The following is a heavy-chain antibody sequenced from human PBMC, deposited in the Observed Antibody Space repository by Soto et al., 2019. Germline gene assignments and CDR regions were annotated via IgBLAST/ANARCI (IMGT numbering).Heavy chain of an antibody. V-gene: IGHV1-18*01. CDR2: ISAYNGNT. D-gene: IGHD6-13*01. CDR3: ARDPRGRPGIAAAGTGWFDP. J-gene: IGHJ5*02. Sequence: GVSVKVSCKASGYTFTSYGISWVRQAPGQGLEWMGWISAYNGNTNYAQKLQGRVTMTTDTSTSTAYMELRSLRSDDTAVYYCARDPRGRPGIAAAGTGWFDPWGQGTLVTVSS. CDR1: GYTFTSYG.